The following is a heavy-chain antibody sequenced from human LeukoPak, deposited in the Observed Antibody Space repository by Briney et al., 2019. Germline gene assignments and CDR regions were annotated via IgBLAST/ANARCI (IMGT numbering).Heavy chain of an antibody. CDR1: GGSISSHY. Sequence: SETLSLTSTVSGGSISSHYWSWIRQPPGKGLEWIGYIYYSGSTNYNPSLKSRVTISVDTSKNQFSLKLSSVTAADTAVYYCARGGSSSNGVGFDYWGQGTLVTVSS. V-gene: IGHV4-59*11. CDR2: IYYSGST. D-gene: IGHD6-6*01. CDR3: ARGGSSSNGVGFDY. J-gene: IGHJ4*02.